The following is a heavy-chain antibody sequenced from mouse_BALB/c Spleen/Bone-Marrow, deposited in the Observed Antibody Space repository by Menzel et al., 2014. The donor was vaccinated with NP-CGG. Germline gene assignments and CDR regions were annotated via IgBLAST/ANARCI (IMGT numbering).Heavy chain of an antibody. CDR1: GFNIKDTY. CDR3: ATMITDWYFDV. J-gene: IGHJ1*01. V-gene: IGHV14-3*02. D-gene: IGHD2-4*01. CDR2: IDPANGNT. Sequence: LQQSGAELLKPGASVKLSCTASGFNIKDTYMHWVKQRPEQGLEWIGRIDPANGNTKYDPKFQGKATITADTSSNTAYLQLSSLTSEDTAVYYCATMITDWYFDVWGAGTTVTVSS.